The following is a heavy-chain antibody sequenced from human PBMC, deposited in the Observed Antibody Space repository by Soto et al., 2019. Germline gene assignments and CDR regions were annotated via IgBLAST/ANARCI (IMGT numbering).Heavy chain of an antibody. CDR2: IIPIFGTA. CDR1: GGTFSSYA. D-gene: IGHD6-13*01. CDR3: AQLSSWHEYYYYGMDV. V-gene: IGHV1-69*13. Sequence: ASVKVSCKASGGTFSSYAISWVRQAPGQGLEWMGGIIPIFGTANYAQKFQGRVTITADESTSTAYMELSSLRSEDTAVYYCAQLSSWHEYYYYGMDVWGQGTTVTVSS. J-gene: IGHJ6*02.